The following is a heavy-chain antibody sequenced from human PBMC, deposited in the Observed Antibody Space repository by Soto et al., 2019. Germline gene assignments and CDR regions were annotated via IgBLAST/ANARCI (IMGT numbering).Heavy chain of an antibody. CDR2: IYWDADK. CDR1: GFSLSSTRMA. CDR3: AHIVVAGLGYYFDY. J-gene: IGHJ4*02. V-gene: IGHV2-5*02. D-gene: IGHD6-19*01. Sequence: QITLKESGPTLVKPTQTLTLTCTFSGFSLSSTRMAVGWIRQPPGKALEWLALIYWDADKRYSPFLKSRLTIPNDTSKNPVVLTMSNMGPVDTARYYCAHIVVAGLGYYFDYWGQGTLVTVSS.